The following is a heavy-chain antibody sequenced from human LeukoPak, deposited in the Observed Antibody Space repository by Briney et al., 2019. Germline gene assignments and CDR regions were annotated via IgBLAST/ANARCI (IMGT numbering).Heavy chain of an antibody. CDR1: GGSISGSSYY. Sequence: SETLSLTCTVSGGSISGSSYYWGWIRQPPGKGLEWIGSIYYSGSTYYNPSLKSRVTISVDTSKNQFSLKLRSVTAADTAIYYCARVPSDWGQGTLVTVSS. J-gene: IGHJ4*02. CDR3: ARVPSD. CDR2: IYYSGST. V-gene: IGHV4-39*07.